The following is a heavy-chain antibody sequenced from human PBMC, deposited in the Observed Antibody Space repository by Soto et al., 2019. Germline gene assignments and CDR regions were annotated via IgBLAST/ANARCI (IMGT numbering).Heavy chain of an antibody. D-gene: IGHD4-4*01. J-gene: IGHJ6*02. CDR2: ISAYKGNT. CDR3: ARDPGDSNYSPYHYRLDL. V-gene: IGHV1-18*04. Sequence: QVQLVQSGAEVKKPGASVKVSCKASGYTFTSYGISWVRQAPGQGLDWMGWISAYKGNTNYARNLQGRGTMTTDTATSTAYRELRSLRSDDTAVYYCARDPGDSNYSPYHYRLDLWGQGTTVTGSS. CDR1: GYTFTSYG.